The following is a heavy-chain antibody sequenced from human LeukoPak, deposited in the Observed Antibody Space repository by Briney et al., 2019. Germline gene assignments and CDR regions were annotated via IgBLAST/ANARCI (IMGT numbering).Heavy chain of an antibody. Sequence: GGSLRLSCAASGFSFSYYGMHWVRQAPGKGLVWVSCINSDEISTNYADSVKGRFTISRDNAKNTLYLQMNSLRAEDTAVYYCARVLTRGYSYGSPFDFWGQGTLVTVSS. J-gene: IGHJ4*02. CDR1: GFSFSYYG. D-gene: IGHD5-18*01. CDR3: ARVLTRGYSYGSPFDF. CDR2: INSDEIST. V-gene: IGHV3-74*01.